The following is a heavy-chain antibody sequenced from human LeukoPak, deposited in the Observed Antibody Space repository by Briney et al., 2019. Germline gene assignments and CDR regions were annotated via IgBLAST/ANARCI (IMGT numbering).Heavy chain of an antibody. Sequence: GGSLRLSCAASGDTVSSNYMIWVRQASGKGLEWISVIYSGGSTFYSDYVKGRFTISRDNSKNTLYLQMNSLRAEDTAVYYCVRGRTAATSDYLDYWGQGTLVTVSS. V-gene: IGHV3-53*01. CDR3: VRGRTAATSDYLDY. CDR1: GDTVSSNY. J-gene: IGHJ4*02. D-gene: IGHD6-13*01. CDR2: IYSGGST.